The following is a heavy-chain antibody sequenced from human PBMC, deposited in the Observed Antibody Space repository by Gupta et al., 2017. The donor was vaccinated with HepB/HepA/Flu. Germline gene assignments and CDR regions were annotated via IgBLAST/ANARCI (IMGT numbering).Heavy chain of an antibody. CDR1: GFTFSSYG. Sequence: QVQLVESGGGVVQPGRSLRLSCAASGFTFSSYGMHWVRQAPGKGLEWVAVISYDGSNKYYADSVKGRFTISRDNSKNTLYLQMNSLRAEDTAVYYCAKDHQDIVVVPAAMTINYYYYYYMDVWGKGTTVTVSS. CDR3: AKDHQDIVVVPAAMTINYYYYYYMDV. V-gene: IGHV3-30*18. CDR2: ISYDGSNK. J-gene: IGHJ6*03. D-gene: IGHD2-2*01.